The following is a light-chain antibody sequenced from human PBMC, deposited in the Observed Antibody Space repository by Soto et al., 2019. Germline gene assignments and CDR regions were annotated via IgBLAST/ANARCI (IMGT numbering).Light chain of an antibody. CDR3: QQYNNWPWT. Sequence: EVVLTQSPATLSLSPWETVKLFWRASQRVGSNYLAWYQQKPGQAPRLLIYGASARATGFPARFSGSGSGTDFTLTISSLQSEDFAVYYCQQYNNWPWTFGQGTKVDIK. V-gene: IGKV3-15*01. J-gene: IGKJ1*01. CDR2: GAS. CDR1: QRVGSN.